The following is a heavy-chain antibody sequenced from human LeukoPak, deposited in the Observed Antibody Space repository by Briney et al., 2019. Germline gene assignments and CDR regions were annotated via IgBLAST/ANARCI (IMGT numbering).Heavy chain of an antibody. V-gene: IGHV1-24*01. J-gene: IGHJ4*02. CDR1: GYTLTELS. Sequence: GASVKVSCKVSGYTLTELSMHWVRQAPGKGLEWMGGFDPEDGETIYAQKFQGRVTMTEDTSTDTAYMELSSLRSEDTAVYYCATDQYVWGSFDYWGQGTLVTVSS. D-gene: IGHD3-16*01. CDR2: FDPEDGET. CDR3: ATDQYVWGSFDY.